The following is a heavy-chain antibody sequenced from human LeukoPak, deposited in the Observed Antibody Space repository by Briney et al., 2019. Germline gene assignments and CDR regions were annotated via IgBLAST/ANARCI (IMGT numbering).Heavy chain of an antibody. D-gene: IGHD6-19*01. CDR2: ISSSGEST. J-gene: IGHJ2*01. Sequence: PGGSLRLSCAASGFTFSSYAMNWVRQAPGKGLEWVSTISSSGESTYYADSVKGRFTISRDNSKNTLYLQMNSLRAEDTAVYYCARKDPGIAVSGSPHYWYFDLWGRGTLVIVSS. V-gene: IGHV3-23*01. CDR1: GFTFSSYA. CDR3: ARKDPGIAVSGSPHYWYFDL.